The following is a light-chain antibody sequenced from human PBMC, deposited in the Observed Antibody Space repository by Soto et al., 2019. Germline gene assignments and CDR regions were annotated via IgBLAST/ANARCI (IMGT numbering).Light chain of an antibody. J-gene: IGLJ1*01. V-gene: IGLV1-36*01. CDR1: SSNIGNNG. CDR3: AAWDDSLNAYV. Sequence: QSVLPQAPSVSDAPRPRVTISCSGSSSNIGNNGVNWYQQLPGKAPKLLIYYDDLKPSGVSDRFSGSKSGTSASLAISGLQSEDEADYYCAAWDDSLNAYVFGSGTKLTVL. CDR2: YDD.